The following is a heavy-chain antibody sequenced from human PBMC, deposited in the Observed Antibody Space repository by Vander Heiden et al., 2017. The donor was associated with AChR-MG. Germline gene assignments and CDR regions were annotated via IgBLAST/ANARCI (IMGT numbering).Heavy chain of an antibody. CDR3: VRDKGDYRPFLFDI. J-gene: IGHJ3*02. D-gene: IGHD4-17*01. CDR1: GFTFSSYS. V-gene: IGHV3-21*01. Sequence: EVQLVESGGGLVKPGGSLRLSCAASGFTFSSYSMNWVRKAPGKGLEWFSSISSSSSYIYYADSVKGRFTISRDNAKNSLYLQMNSLRAEDTAVYYCVRDKGDYRPFLFDIWGQGTMVTVSS. CDR2: ISSSSSYI.